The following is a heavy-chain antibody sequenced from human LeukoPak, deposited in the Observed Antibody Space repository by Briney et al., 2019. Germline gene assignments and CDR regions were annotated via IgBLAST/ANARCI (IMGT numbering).Heavy chain of an antibody. V-gene: IGHV4-39*07. Sequence: PSETLSLTCTVSGGSISSSSYYWGWIRQPPGKGLDWIGSIYYSGSTYYNPSLKSRVTISVDTSKNQFSLKLSSVTAADTAVYYCARSGTYYYASNWFDPWGQGTLVTVSS. D-gene: IGHD3-10*01. CDR2: IYYSGST. CDR1: GGSISSSSYY. J-gene: IGHJ5*02. CDR3: ARSGTYYYASNWFDP.